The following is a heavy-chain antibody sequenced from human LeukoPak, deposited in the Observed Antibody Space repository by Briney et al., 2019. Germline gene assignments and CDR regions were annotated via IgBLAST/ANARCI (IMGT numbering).Heavy chain of an antibody. Sequence: PSQTLSLTCTVSGGSISSYYWSWIRQPPGKGLEWIGYIYYSGSTNYNPSLKSRVTISVDTSKNQFSLKLSSVTAADTAVYYCARALGFLYDYVWGSYRNWFDPWGQGTLVTVSS. V-gene: IGHV4-59*01. D-gene: IGHD3-16*02. CDR2: IYYSGST. CDR1: GGSISSYY. J-gene: IGHJ5*02. CDR3: ARALGFLYDYVWGSYRNWFDP.